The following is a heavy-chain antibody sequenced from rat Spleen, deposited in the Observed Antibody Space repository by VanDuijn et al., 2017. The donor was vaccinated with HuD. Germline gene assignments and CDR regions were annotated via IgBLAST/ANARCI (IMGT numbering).Heavy chain of an antibody. J-gene: IGHJ3*01. CDR3: ARHNYDGTLGFAY. CDR2: LWTGGMT. Sequence: QVQLKESGPGLVQPSQTLSLTCTVSGFSLTSNGLGWFRQPLGKGLVWMGTLWTGGMTNYNSAVQSRLSISRDTSKSQVFLKMNSLQPEDTGTYYCARHNYDGTLGFAYWGQGTLVTVSS. CDR1: GFSLTSNG. D-gene: IGHD1-12*02. V-gene: IGHV2-72*01.